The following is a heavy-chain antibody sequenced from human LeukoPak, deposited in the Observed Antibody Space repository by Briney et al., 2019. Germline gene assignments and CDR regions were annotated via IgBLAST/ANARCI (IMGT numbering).Heavy chain of an antibody. CDR2: INPDGSEK. V-gene: IGHV3-7*03. D-gene: IGHD6-13*01. J-gene: IGHJ3*02. Sequence: GGSLRLSCAASGFRFGSDWMSWVRQAPGKGLEWVANINPDGSEKYYVDSVKGRFTISRDNAKNSLYLQMNSLRAEDTALYYCARDWRIAAALKSDAFDIWGQGTMVTVSS. CDR3: ARDWRIAAALKSDAFDI. CDR1: GFRFGSDW.